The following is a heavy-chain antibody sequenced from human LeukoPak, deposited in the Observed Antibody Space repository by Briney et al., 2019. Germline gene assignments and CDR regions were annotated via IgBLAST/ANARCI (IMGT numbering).Heavy chain of an antibody. CDR3: ARGDWFDP. CDR2: VSSSSSTI. Sequence: GGSLRLSCAASGFTFSNYGMNWVRQAPGKGLEWVSYVSSSSSTIYYADSVKGRFTISRDNAKNSLSLQMNSLRAEDTAVYYCARGDWFDPWGQGTLVTVSS. CDR1: GFTFSNYG. J-gene: IGHJ5*02. V-gene: IGHV3-48*04.